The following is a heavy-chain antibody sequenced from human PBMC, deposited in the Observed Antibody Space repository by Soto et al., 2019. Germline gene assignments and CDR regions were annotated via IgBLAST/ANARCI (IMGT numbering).Heavy chain of an antibody. CDR1: GFTFSSYG. V-gene: IGHV3-33*01. D-gene: IGHD4-17*01. J-gene: IGHJ5*02. Sequence: QVQLVESGGGVVQPGRSLRLSCAASGFTFSSYGMHWVRQAPGKGLEWVAFIWYDGSNKYYADSVKGRFTISRDNSKNTLYLQMNSLRVEDTAVYYCARTLAFDYGDYQESLWFDPWGQGTLVTVSS. CDR3: ARTLAFDYGDYQESLWFDP. CDR2: IWYDGSNK.